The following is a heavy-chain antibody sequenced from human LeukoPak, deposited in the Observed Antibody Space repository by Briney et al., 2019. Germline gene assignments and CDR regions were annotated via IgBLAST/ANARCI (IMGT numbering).Heavy chain of an antibody. J-gene: IGHJ4*02. Sequence: SVKVSCKASGGTFNTFAFSWVRQAPGQGLEWMGEIIPFLGTSNYAQKFQGRVTITADASTNTAYMELSSLRSEDTAVFYCAGLRGMIRGVRYFDYWGQGTLVTVSS. CDR3: AGLRGMIRGVRYFDY. CDR2: IIPFLGTS. V-gene: IGHV1-69*13. D-gene: IGHD3-10*01. CDR1: GGTFNTFA.